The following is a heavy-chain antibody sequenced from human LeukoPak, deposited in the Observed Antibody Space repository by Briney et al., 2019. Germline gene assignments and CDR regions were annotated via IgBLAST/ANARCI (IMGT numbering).Heavy chain of an antibody. CDR1: GFTFRSYA. Sequence: GGSLRLSCAASGFTFRSYAMSWVRQAPGKGLEWVSGFSGNGGTIYYADSVRGRFTISRDNSENSLYLQMKSLRAEDTAVYYCAKCPSGVLRYFAPIDYWGQGTLVTVS. D-gene: IGHD3-9*01. CDR3: AKCPSGVLRYFAPIDY. V-gene: IGHV3-23*01. J-gene: IGHJ4*02. CDR2: FSGNGGTI.